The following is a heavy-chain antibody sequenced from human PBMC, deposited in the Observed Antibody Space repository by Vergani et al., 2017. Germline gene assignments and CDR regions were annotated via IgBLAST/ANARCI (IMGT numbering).Heavy chain of an antibody. D-gene: IGHD2-2*01. V-gene: IGHV1-2*02. CDR2: INPNSGGT. J-gene: IGHJ6*02. Sequence: QVQLVQSGAEVKKPGASVKVSCKASGYTFTGYYMHWVRQAPGQGLEWMGWINPNSGGTNYAQKFQGRDTRTRDTSISTAYMELSRPRSDDTAVYYGARQYWSRTSCYLDMYVGGQGSTVTV. CDR3: ARQYWSRTSCYLDMYV. CDR1: GYTFTGYY.